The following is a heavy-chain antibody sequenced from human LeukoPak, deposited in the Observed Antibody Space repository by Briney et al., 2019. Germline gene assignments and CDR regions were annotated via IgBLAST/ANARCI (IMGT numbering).Heavy chain of an antibody. J-gene: IGHJ3*02. D-gene: IGHD5-12*01. CDR3: GRGTVTTIKIPFDI. V-gene: IGHV3-74*01. Sequence: PGGSLRLSCAASGFTFSSYWMSWVRQAPGKGLVWISRINSDGSSTTYADSVKGRFTISRDNAKSTLYLQMNSLRAEDTAVYYCGRGTVTTIKIPFDIWGQGTMVTVSS. CDR1: GFTFSSYW. CDR2: INSDGSST.